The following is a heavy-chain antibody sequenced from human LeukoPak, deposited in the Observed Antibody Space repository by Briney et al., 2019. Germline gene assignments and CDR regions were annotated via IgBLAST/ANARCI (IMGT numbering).Heavy chain of an antibody. V-gene: IGHV1-8*01. J-gene: IGHJ4*02. CDR1: GYTFTSYD. CDR3: ARAGTVTTFLVDY. CDR2: MNPNSGNT. D-gene: IGHD4-17*01. Sequence: ASVKVSCKASGYTFTSYDINWVRQATGQGLEGMGWMNPNSGNTGYAQKFQGRVTMTRDMSTSTVYMELSSLRSEDTAVYYCARAGTVTTFLVDYWGQGTLVTVSS.